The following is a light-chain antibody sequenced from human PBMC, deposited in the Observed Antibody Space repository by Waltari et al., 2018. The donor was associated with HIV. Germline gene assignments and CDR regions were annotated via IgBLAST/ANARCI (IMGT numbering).Light chain of an antibody. J-gene: IGKJ5*01. Sequence: EIVMTQSPATLSVSPGGRATLFCRASQSVSNSLAWYQQKPGQGPRLLMYGATTRATGIPARFGGSGSGTEFTLTISSLQSEDFGLYYCQQYNQGPLGITFGQGTRLEI. CDR1: QSVSNS. CDR2: GAT. V-gene: IGKV3-15*01. CDR3: QQYNQGPLGIT.